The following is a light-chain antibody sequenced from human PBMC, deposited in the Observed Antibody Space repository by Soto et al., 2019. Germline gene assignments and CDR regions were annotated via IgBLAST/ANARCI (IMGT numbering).Light chain of an antibody. CDR1: SSDVGGYNY. V-gene: IGLV2-14*01. J-gene: IGLJ2*01. CDR2: EVS. CDR3: SSYTSTTTLV. Sequence: QSALTQPASVSGSPGQSITISCTGTSSDVGGYNYVSWYQQYPGKAPKLMIYEVSSRPSGVSNRFSGSKSGNTASLTISGLQADDEADYYCSSYTSTTTLVFGRGTKL.